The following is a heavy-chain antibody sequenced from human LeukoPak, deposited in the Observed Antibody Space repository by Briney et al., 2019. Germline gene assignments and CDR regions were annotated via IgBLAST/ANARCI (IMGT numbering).Heavy chain of an antibody. CDR3: ARAYYYDSSGYYGDY. V-gene: IGHV5-51*01. Sequence: HGESLKISCKGSGYSFTIYWIAWVRQMPGKGLEWMGIIYPGDSDTRYSPSFQGQVTISADKSISTAYLQWSSLKASDTAMYYCARAYYYDSSGYYGDYWGQGTLVTVSS. CDR1: GYSFTIYW. CDR2: IYPGDSDT. J-gene: IGHJ4*02. D-gene: IGHD3-22*01.